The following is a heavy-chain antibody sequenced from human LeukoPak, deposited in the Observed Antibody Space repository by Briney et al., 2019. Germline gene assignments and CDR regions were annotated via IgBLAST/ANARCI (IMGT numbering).Heavy chain of an antibody. D-gene: IGHD3-3*01. V-gene: IGHV4-34*01. CDR3: ARGVRGFGVVIVY. CDR2: INHSGST. J-gene: IGHJ4*02. Sequence: SETLSLTCAVYGGSFSGYYWSWIRQPPGKGLEWIGEINHSGSTNYNPSLKSRVTISVDTSKNQFSLKLSSVTAADTAVYYCARGVRGFGVVIVYWGQGTLVTVSS. CDR1: GGSFSGYY.